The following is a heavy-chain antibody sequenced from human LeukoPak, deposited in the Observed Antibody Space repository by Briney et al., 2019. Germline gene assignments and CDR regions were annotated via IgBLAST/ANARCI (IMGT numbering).Heavy chain of an antibody. J-gene: IGHJ6*03. Sequence: SGPTLVKPTQTLTLTCTFSGFSLSTSGVGVGWIRQPPGKALEWLALIYWDDDKRYSPSLKSRLTITKDTSKNQVVLTMTNMDPADTATYYCARTTTVTTAPYYYYYYYMDVWGKGTTVTVSS. V-gene: IGHV2-5*02. CDR2: IYWDDDK. CDR3: ARTTTVTTAPYYYYYYYMDV. D-gene: IGHD4-17*01. CDR1: GFSLSTSGVG.